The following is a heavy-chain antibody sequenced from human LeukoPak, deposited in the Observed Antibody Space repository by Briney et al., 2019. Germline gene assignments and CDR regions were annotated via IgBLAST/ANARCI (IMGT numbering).Heavy chain of an antibody. V-gene: IGHV4-39*01. CDR3: ARSLAAMVVTEEASYFDY. CDR2: IYYSGRT. Sequence: PSETLSLTCTVSGGSISSSSYYWGWIRQPPGKGLEWIGSIYYSGRTYYNPSLKRRLTISIHTSKNQFSLKVRSAPAADTAVYYCARSLAAMVVTEEASYFDYWGQGTLVTVSS. CDR1: GGSISSSSYY. D-gene: IGHD4-23*01. J-gene: IGHJ4*02.